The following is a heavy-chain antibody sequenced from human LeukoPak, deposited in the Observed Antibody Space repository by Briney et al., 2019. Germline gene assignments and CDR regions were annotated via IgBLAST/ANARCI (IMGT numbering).Heavy chain of an antibody. CDR1: GFTFSSYS. J-gene: IGHJ4*02. V-gene: IGHV3-23*01. CDR2: ISGSGGST. CDR3: AKVPLYTYYYDSSGFRRDY. Sequence: GGSLRLSCAASGFTFSSYSMNWVRQAPGKGLEWVSAISGSGGSTYYADSVKGRFTISRDNSKNTLYLQMNSLRAEDTAVYYSAKVPLYTYYYDSSGFRRDYWGQGTLVTVSS. D-gene: IGHD3-22*01.